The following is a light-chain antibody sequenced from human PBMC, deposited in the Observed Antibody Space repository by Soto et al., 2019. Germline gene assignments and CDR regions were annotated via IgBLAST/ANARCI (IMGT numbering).Light chain of an antibody. J-gene: IGLJ2*01. CDR3: CSYAGSYTYVV. CDR1: SSDVGHYNY. V-gene: IGLV2-11*01. CDR2: DVS. Sequence: QSVLTQPRSVSGSPGQSVTISCTGTSSDVGHYNYVSWYQQHPGKVPKLMVYDVSKRPSGVPDRFSGSKSGNTASLTISGLQAEDEADYYCCSYAGSYTYVVFGGGTKVTVL.